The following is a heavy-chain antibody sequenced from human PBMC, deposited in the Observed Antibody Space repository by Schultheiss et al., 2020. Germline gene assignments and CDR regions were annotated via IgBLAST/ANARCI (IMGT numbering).Heavy chain of an antibody. D-gene: IGHD2-8*02. Sequence: GGSLRLSCAASGFTVSSNYMSWVRQAPGKGLEWVSVIYSGGSTYYADSVKGRFTISRDNAKNTLYLQMNSLRAEDTAVYYCARVGLSGLLGYWGQGTLVTVSS. CDR3: ARVGLSGLLGY. CDR2: IYSGGST. J-gene: IGHJ4*02. CDR1: GFTVSSNY. V-gene: IGHV3-66*01.